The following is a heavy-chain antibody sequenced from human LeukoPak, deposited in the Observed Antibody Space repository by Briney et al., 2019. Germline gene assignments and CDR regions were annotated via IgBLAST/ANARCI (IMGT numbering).Heavy chain of an antibody. Sequence: PSETLSLTCTVSGGSISSTSYYWAWIRQPPGKGLEWIGSIYYSGSTYDNPSLKSRVTVSVDTSKNQFSLKLSSVTAADTAVYYCARHRVLPGWFDPWGQGTLVTVSS. J-gene: IGHJ5*02. CDR3: ARHRVLPGWFDP. CDR1: GGSISSTSYY. D-gene: IGHD2-8*02. V-gene: IGHV4-39*01. CDR2: IYYSGST.